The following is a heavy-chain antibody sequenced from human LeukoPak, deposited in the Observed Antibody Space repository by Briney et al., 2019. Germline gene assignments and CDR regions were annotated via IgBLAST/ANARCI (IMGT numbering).Heavy chain of an antibody. CDR1: GFTFNNYA. D-gene: IGHD6-19*01. J-gene: IGHJ4*02. CDR3: AKVRGTYSSGYFFDY. Sequence: EPGGSLRLSCAASGFTFNNYAFHWVRQPPGKGLEWLSIISWNSGYIGYADSVKGRFTISRDNAKKSLDLQMNSLRAEDTAFYYCAKVRGTYSSGYFFDYWGRGTLVTVSS. V-gene: IGHV3-9*01. CDR2: ISWNSGYI.